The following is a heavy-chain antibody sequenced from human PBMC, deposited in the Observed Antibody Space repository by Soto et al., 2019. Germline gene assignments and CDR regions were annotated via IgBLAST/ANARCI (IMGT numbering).Heavy chain of an antibody. J-gene: IGHJ3*01. CDR1: GFTFTTYA. V-gene: IGHV1-3*01. Sequence: ASVKVSCKTSGFTFTTYAIHWVRQAPGQRLEWMGWINADNGNTLYSETFAGRVTITRDTPASTAYMELSRLKSEDTAVHFCARGSSWPRSTFDFWGQGTMVT. CDR2: INADNGNT. D-gene: IGHD6-13*01. CDR3: ARGSSWPRSTFDF.